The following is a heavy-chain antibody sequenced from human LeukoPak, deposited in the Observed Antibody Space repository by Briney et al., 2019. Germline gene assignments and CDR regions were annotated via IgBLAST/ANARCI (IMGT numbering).Heavy chain of an antibody. Sequence: ASVKVSCKASGYTFTAYYMYWVRQAPGQGLEWMGWINTNGGGTNYAQRFQGRVTMTRDTSISTAYMELSSLRSDDTAVYYCARRSGILTGFDYWGQGTLVTVSS. V-gene: IGHV1-2*02. D-gene: IGHD3-9*01. CDR1: GYTFTAYY. CDR2: INTNGGGT. J-gene: IGHJ4*02. CDR3: ARRSGILTGFDY.